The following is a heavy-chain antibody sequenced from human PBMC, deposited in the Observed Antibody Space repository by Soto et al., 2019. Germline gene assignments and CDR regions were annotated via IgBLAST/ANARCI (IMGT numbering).Heavy chain of an antibody. CDR3: ATTYRSGRGAFDV. Sequence: VQLVESGGGLVQPGGSLRLSCAASGFTFSSYRMNWVRQAPGKGLEWVSYISSGSSTIYYADSVKGRFTISRDNAQNSLYQQMKSLRAEDTAVYYCATTYRSGRGAFDVWGQGTMVTVSS. CDR2: ISSGSSTI. CDR1: GFTFSSYR. J-gene: IGHJ3*01. D-gene: IGHD6-19*01. V-gene: IGHV3-48*01.